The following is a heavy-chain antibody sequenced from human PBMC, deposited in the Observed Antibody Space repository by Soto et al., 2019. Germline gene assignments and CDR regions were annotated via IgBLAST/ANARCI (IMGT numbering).Heavy chain of an antibody. D-gene: IGHD2-15*01. J-gene: IGHJ6*02. CDR3: ARGFCSGGSCYYYYYGMDV. CDR2: ISYDGSNK. CDR1: GFTFSSYA. V-gene: IGHV3-30-3*01. Sequence: QVQLVESGGGVVQPGRSLRLSCAASGFTFSSYAMQWVRQAPCKGLEWVAVISYDGSNKYYADSVKGRFTISRDNSKNTLYLQMNSLRAEDTAVYYCARGFCSGGSCYYYYYGMDVWGQGTTVTVSS.